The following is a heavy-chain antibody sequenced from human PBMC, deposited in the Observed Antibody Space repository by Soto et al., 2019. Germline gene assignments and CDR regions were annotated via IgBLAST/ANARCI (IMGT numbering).Heavy chain of an antibody. J-gene: IGHJ6*02. CDR3: ARQQQLVHYYYYGMDV. D-gene: IGHD6-13*01. V-gene: IGHV1-69*13. CDR2: IIPIFGTA. Sequence: SVKVSCKASGGTFGSYAISWVRQAPGQGLEWMGGIIPIFGTANYAQKFQGRVTITADESTSTAYMELSSLGSEDTAVYYCARQQQLVHYYYYGMDVWGQGTTVTVSS. CDR1: GGTFGSYA.